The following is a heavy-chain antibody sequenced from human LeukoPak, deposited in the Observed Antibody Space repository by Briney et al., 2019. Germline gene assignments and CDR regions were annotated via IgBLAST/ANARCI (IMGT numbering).Heavy chain of an antibody. V-gene: IGHV3-21*04. CDR1: GFTFSSYS. Sequence: GGSLRLSCAASGFTFSSYSMNWVRQAPGKGLEWVSSISSSSSYIYYADSVKGRFTISRDDAKNPLYLQMNSLRAEDTAVYYCAKRPTMTTVTTPSWRVCDSWGQGTLVTVSS. D-gene: IGHD4-17*01. CDR2: ISSSSSYI. CDR3: AKRPTMTTVTTPSWRVCDS. J-gene: IGHJ4*02.